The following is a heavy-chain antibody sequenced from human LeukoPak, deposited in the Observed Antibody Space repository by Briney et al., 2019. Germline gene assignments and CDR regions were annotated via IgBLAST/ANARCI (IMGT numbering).Heavy chain of an antibody. D-gene: IGHD6-19*01. V-gene: IGHV1-18*01. Sequence: ASVKVSCKASGYTFTSYGISWVRQAPGQGLEWMGWISAYNGNTNYAQKLQGRVTMTTDTSTSTAYMELRSLRSDDTAVYYCARDVMGPVAVAYFDYWGQGTLVTVS. CDR1: GYTFTSYG. J-gene: IGHJ4*02. CDR2: ISAYNGNT. CDR3: ARDVMGPVAVAYFDY.